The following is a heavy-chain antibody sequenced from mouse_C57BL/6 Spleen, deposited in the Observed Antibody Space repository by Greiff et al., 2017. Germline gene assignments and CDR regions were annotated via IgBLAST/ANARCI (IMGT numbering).Heavy chain of an antibody. J-gene: IGHJ4*01. Sequence: QVQLQQSGAELARPGASVKMSCKASGYTFTSYTMHWVNQRPGQGLEWIGYINPSSGYTKYNQKFKDKATLTADKSSSTAYMQLSSLTSEDSAVYYCARGDYGSGDYAMDYWGQGTSVTVSS. CDR3: ARGDYGSGDYAMDY. CDR1: GYTFTSYT. CDR2: INPSSGYT. D-gene: IGHD1-1*01. V-gene: IGHV1-4*01.